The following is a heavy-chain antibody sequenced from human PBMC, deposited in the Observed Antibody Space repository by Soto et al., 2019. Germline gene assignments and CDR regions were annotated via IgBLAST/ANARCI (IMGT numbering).Heavy chain of an antibody. V-gene: IGHV4-39*01. CDR1: GGSISSSSYY. D-gene: IGHD2-15*01. J-gene: IGHJ5*02. Sequence: ASETPSLPCTVFGGSISSSSYYWGWIRQPPGKGLEWIGSIYYSGSTYYNPSLKSRVTISVDTSKNQFSLKLSSVTAADTAVYYCARPLPWFDPWGQGTLVTVSS. CDR2: IYYSGST. CDR3: ARPLPWFDP.